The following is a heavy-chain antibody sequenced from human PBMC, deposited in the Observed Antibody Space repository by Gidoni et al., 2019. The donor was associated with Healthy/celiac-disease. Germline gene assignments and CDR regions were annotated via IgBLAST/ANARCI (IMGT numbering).Heavy chain of an antibody. Sequence: EVQLVESGGGLVKPGGSLRLSCAASGFTFSSYSMNWVRQAPGKGLEWVSSISSSSSYIYYADSVKGRFTISRDNAKNSMYLQMNSLRAEDTAVYYCARAQRPFYYYDSSDGLVMYGMDVWGQGTTVTVSS. CDR2: ISSSSSYI. J-gene: IGHJ6*02. CDR1: GFTFSSYS. D-gene: IGHD3-22*01. V-gene: IGHV3-21*01. CDR3: ARAQRPFYYYDSSDGLVMYGMDV.